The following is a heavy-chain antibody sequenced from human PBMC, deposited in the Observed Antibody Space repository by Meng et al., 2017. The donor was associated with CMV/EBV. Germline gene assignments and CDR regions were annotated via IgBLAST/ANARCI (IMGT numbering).Heavy chain of an antibody. Sequence: AYGFTVRSNYVSWVRQAPGKGREWVSVIYSGGSTYYADSVEGRFTISSDNSKNTLYLQMNSLRAEDTAVYYCARDHSYFGYFDYWGQGTLVTVSS. CDR2: IYSGGST. V-gene: IGHV3-53*01. CDR1: GFTVRSNY. J-gene: IGHJ4*02. D-gene: IGHD1-26*01. CDR3: ARDHSYFGYFDY.